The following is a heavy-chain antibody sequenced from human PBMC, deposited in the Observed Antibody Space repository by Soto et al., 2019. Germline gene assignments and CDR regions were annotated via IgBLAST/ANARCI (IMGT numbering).Heavy chain of an antibody. CDR2: IYSGGST. CDR1: GFTVSSNY. CDR3: ARDDYGDYHNYYYYGMDV. D-gene: IGHD4-17*01. J-gene: IGHJ6*02. Sequence: EVQLVESGGGLIQPGGSLRLSCAASGFTVSSNYMSWVRQAPGKGLEWVSVIYSGGSTYYADSVKGRFTISRDNSKNTLYLQMNSLRAEDTAVYYCARDDYGDYHNYYYYGMDVWVQGTTVTVSS. V-gene: IGHV3-53*01.